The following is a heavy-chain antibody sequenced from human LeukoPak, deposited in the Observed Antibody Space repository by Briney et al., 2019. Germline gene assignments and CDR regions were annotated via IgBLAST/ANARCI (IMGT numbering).Heavy chain of an antibody. V-gene: IGHV3-23*01. CDR2: ISGRTDGP. D-gene: IGHD4-23*01. CDR3: AKDPLGYGGHYFDN. Sequence: GGSLRLSSAASGFSFSSYSMNWVRQAPGKGLEWVSTISGRTDGPYYADSVKGRFTTSRDNSKNTMYLQINNVRAEDTAVYYCAKDPLGYGGHYFDNWGQGTRVTVSS. J-gene: IGHJ4*02. CDR1: GFSFSSYS.